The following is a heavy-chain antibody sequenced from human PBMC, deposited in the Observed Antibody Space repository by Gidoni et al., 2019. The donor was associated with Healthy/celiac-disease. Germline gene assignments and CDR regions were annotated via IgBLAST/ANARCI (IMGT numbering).Heavy chain of an antibody. J-gene: IGHJ4*02. CDR1: GGPFSGYY. CDR3: AGLAGWLQPVVDY. Sequence: QVQLQQWGAGLLKTSETLSLTCAVYGGPFSGYYWSWIRQPPGKGLEWIGEINHSGSTNYNPSLKSRVTISVDTSKNQFSLKLSSVTAADTAVYYCAGLAGWLQPVVDYWGQGTLVTVSS. V-gene: IGHV4-34*01. CDR2: INHSGST. D-gene: IGHD5-12*01.